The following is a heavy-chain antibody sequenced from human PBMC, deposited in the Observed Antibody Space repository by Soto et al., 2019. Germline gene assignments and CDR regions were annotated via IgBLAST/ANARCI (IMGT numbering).Heavy chain of an antibody. Sequence: PSETLSLTCTVSGGSISSYYWSWIRQPPGKGLEWIGYIYYSGSTNYNPSLKSRVTISVDTSKNQFSLKLSSVTAADTAVYYCARAKRSALSPHNWFDPWGRGTLVTVSS. CDR2: IYYSGST. J-gene: IGHJ5*02. D-gene: IGHD3-16*02. CDR1: GGSISSYY. CDR3: ARAKRSALSPHNWFDP. V-gene: IGHV4-59*01.